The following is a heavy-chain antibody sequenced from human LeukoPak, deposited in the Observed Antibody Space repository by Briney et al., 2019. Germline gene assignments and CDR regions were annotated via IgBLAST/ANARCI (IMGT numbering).Heavy chain of an antibody. CDR1: GGSISSSSYS. Sequence: SETLSLTCTVSGGSISSSSYSWGWIRQPPGKGLEWIGSIYYSGSTYYNPSLKSRVTISVDTSKNQFSLKLSSVTAADTAVYYCARSPNWFGESGYFDYWGQGTLVTVSS. D-gene: IGHD3-10*01. J-gene: IGHJ4*02. CDR2: IYYSGST. CDR3: ARSPNWFGESGYFDY. V-gene: IGHV4-39*01.